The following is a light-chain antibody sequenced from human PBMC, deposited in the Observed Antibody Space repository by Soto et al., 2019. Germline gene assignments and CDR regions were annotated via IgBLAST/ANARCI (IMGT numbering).Light chain of an antibody. CDR2: GAS. Sequence: EIVLTHSPATLSLSPWEIATLSCRASQSVSSYLAWYQQKPGQAPRLLIYGASSRATGIPDRFSGSGSGTDFTLTISRLEPEDFAVYYCQQYGRSPWTFGRGTKVDIK. CDR1: QSVSSY. CDR3: QQYGRSPWT. J-gene: IGKJ1*01. V-gene: IGKV3-20*01.